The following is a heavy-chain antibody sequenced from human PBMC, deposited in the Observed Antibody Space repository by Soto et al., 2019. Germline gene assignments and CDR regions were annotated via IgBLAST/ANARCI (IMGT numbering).Heavy chain of an antibody. Sequence: VGSLRLSCAASGFTFSSYSMNWVRQAPGKGLEWVSSISSSSSYIYYADSVKGRFTISRDNAKNSLYLQMNSLGAEDTAVYYCARDPYDSSGYYYDAFDIWGQGTMVTVSS. CDR1: GFTFSSYS. CDR3: ARDPYDSSGYYYDAFDI. CDR2: ISSSSSYI. D-gene: IGHD3-22*01. J-gene: IGHJ3*02. V-gene: IGHV3-21*01.